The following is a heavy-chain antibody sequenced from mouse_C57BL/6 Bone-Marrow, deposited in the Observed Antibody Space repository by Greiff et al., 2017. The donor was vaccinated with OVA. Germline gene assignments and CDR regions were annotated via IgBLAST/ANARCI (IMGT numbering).Heavy chain of an antibody. CDR2: INPSSGYT. Sequence: QVQLQQSGAELARPGASVKMSCKASGYTFTSYTMHWVKQRPGQGLEWIGYINPSSGYTKYNQKFKDKATLTADKSSSTAYMQLSSLTSEDSAVYYCARNFLYYGSSYPYYYAMDYWGQGTSVTVSS. J-gene: IGHJ4*01. D-gene: IGHD1-1*01. CDR1: GYTFTSYT. V-gene: IGHV1-4*01. CDR3: ARNFLYYGSSYPYYYAMDY.